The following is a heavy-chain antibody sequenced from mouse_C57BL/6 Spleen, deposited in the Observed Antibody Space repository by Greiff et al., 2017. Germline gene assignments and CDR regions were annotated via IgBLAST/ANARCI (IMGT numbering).Heavy chain of an antibody. CDR1: GYTFTSYW. CDR2: IDPSDSET. J-gene: IGHJ3*01. V-gene: IGHV1-52*01. Sequence: QVQLQQPGAELVKPGASVKLSCKASGYTFTSYWMHWVKQRPIQGLEWIGNIDPSDSETHYNQKFKDKATLTVDKSSSTAYMQLSSLTSEDSAVYYCARDDGYLAYWGQGTLVTVSA. CDR3: ARDDGYLAY. D-gene: IGHD2-3*01.